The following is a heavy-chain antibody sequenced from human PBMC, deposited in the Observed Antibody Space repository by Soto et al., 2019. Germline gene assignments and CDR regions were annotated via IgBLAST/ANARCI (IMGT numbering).Heavy chain of an antibody. V-gene: IGHV1-2*02. J-gene: IGHJ5*02. CDR2: INPNSGGT. D-gene: IGHD4-17*01. Sequence: ASVKASCKASGYTFTGYYMHWVRQAPGQGLEWMGWINPNSGGTNYAQKFQGRVTMTRDTSISTAYMELSRLRSDDTAVYYCARDGTTVTPNWFDPWGQGTLVTVSS. CDR1: GYTFTGYY. CDR3: ARDGTTVTPNWFDP.